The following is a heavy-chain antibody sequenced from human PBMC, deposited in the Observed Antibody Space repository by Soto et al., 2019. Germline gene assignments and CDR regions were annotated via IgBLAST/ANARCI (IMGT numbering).Heavy chain of an antibody. J-gene: IGHJ4*02. Sequence: QVQLVESGGGVVQPGRSLRLSCAASGVTFSSYAMHWVRQAPGKGLEWVAVISYDGSNKYYADSVKGRFTISRDNSKNTLYLQMNSLRAEDTAVYYCATDKRMGASPPVDYWGQGTLATVSS. D-gene: IGHD1-26*01. V-gene: IGHV3-30-3*01. CDR1: GVTFSSYA. CDR2: ISYDGSNK. CDR3: ATDKRMGASPPVDY.